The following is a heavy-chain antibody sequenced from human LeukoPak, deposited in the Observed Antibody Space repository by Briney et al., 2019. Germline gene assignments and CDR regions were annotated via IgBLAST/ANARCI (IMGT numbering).Heavy chain of an antibody. CDR2: ISYDASNK. D-gene: IGHD6-13*01. CDR1: GFTFSSYA. V-gene: IGHV3-30*04. CDR3: ARDPVAAGNPRDYYYMDV. Sequence: PGGSLRLSCAASGFTFSSYAMHWVRQAPGRGLEWVAIISYDASNKYHADSVKGRFTISRYNSKNTLYLHMNRLRAEDTAVYYCARDPVAAGNPRDYYYMDVWGKGTTVTVSS. J-gene: IGHJ6*03.